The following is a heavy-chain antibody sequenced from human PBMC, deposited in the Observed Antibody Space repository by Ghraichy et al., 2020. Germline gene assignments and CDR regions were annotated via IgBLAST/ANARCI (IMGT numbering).Heavy chain of an antibody. V-gene: IGHV4-39*02. D-gene: IGHD2-2*01. CDR1: GDSISGSRHY. CDR2: RYYSGRT. Sequence: SQTLSLTCAVSGDSISGSRHYWGWIRQPLGQGLEWVGTRYYSGRTYSNPSLQSRVSISVDRSKNHFSLQLTSVTAADTAVYFCARLVGVTIPPRGSQRGVVVVVPATPDFWGQGILVTVSS. CDR3: ARLVGVTIPPRGSQRGVVVVVPATPDF. J-gene: IGHJ4*02.